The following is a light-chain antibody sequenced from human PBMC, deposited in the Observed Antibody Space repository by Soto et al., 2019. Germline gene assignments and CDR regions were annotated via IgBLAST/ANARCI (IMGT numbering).Light chain of an antibody. CDR2: DVS. J-gene: IGLJ3*02. Sequence: QSALTQPRSVSGSPGQSVTISCTGTSSNVGAYNYASWYQQYPGKGPRLMIYDVSKWPSGVPDRFSGSKSGNTASLTISGLQAEDEADYYCCLYAGNSLWVFGGGTKLTVL. CDR1: SSNVGAYNY. V-gene: IGLV2-11*01. CDR3: CLYAGNSLWV.